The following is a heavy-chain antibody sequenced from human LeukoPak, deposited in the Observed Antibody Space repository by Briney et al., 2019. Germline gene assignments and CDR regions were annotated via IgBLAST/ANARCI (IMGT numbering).Heavy chain of an antibody. Sequence: PGGSLRLSCAASGFTFGGYAMHWVRQAPGKGLEWVSGINWNSATIGYADSVKGRFIISRDNAKNSLYLQMNSLRAEDTAVHYCARVVPPLYYFDYWGQGTLVTVSS. CDR1: GFTFGGYA. J-gene: IGHJ4*02. D-gene: IGHD3-10*01. CDR3: ARVVPPLYYFDY. CDR2: INWNSATI. V-gene: IGHV3-9*01.